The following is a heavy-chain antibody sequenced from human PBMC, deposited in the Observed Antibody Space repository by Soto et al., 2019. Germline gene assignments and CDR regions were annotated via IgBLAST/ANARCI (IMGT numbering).Heavy chain of an antibody. V-gene: IGHV1-69*01. D-gene: IGHD1-7*01. Sequence: QVQLVQSVAEVKKPGSSVKVSCKASGGTFSSYAISWVRQAPGQGLEWMGGIIPIFGTANYAQKFQGRVTITADESTSTAYMELSSLRSEDTAVYYCARVVDNWNYGTYYYYGMDVWGQGTTVTFSS. CDR3: ARVVDNWNYGTYYYYGMDV. J-gene: IGHJ6*02. CDR1: GGTFSSYA. CDR2: IIPIFGTA.